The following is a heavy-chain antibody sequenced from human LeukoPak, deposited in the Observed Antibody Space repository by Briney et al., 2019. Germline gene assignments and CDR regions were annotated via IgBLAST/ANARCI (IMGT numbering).Heavy chain of an antibody. CDR2: MNPNSGNT. V-gene: IGHV1-8*01. CDR1: GYTSTSYD. D-gene: IGHD2-2*01. Sequence: ASVTVSCKASGYTSTSYDINWVRQATGQGLEWMGWMNPNSGNTGYAQKFQGRVTMTRNTSISTAYMELSSLRSEDTAVYYCARGDIVVVPAQTNTFYYYYYYYMDVWGKGTTVTVSS. J-gene: IGHJ6*03. CDR3: ARGDIVVVPAQTNTFYYYYYYYMDV.